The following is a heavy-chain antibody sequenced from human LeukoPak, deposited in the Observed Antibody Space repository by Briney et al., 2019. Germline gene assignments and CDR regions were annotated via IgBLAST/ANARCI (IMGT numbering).Heavy chain of an antibody. V-gene: IGHV5-51*01. CDR2: IYPGDSDT. D-gene: IGHD6-19*01. Sequence: GESLKISCKGSGYSFTSYWIGWVRQMPGKGLEWMGIIYPGDSDTRYSPSFQGQVTISADKSISTAYLQWSSLKASDTAVYFCARSQVAYTSAWYRGFDYWGQGTLVTVSS. CDR3: ARSQVAYTSAWYRGFDY. CDR1: GYSFTSYW. J-gene: IGHJ4*02.